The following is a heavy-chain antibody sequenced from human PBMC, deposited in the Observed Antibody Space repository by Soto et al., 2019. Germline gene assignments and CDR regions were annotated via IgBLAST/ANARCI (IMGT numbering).Heavy chain of an antibody. V-gene: IGHV3-64D*06. CDR2: ISSNGGST. CDR1: VFTFSSYA. J-gene: IGHJ6*02. D-gene: IGHD3-22*01. Sequence: GALRLSCSASVFTFSSYAMHWVRQAPGKGLEYVSAISSNGGSTYYADSVKGRFTISRDNSKNTLYLQMSSLRAEDTAVYYCAASKYYYDSSGYSDYYYYGMDVWGQGATVTVSS. CDR3: AASKYYYDSSGYSDYYYYGMDV.